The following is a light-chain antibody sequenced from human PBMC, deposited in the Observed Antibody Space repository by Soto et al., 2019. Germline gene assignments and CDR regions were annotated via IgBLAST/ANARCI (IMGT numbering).Light chain of an antibody. V-gene: IGLV2-14*01. CDR2: EVK. CDR1: SSDIGGYNY. CDR3: CSYSTSNTHNYV. J-gene: IGLJ1*01. Sequence: QSALTQPASVSGSPGQSITVSCTGTSSDIGGYNYVSWYQHHPGKSPQLIIYEVKLRPSGVSDRFSASKSGDTAALTISGLQAGDEAEYYCCSYSTSNTHNYVFGTGTKVIVL.